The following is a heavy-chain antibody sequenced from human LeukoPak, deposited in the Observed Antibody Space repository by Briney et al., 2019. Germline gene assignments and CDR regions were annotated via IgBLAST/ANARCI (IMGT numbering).Heavy chain of an antibody. CDR3: ARDQIPVRYGSGSRAAYYYYGMDV. Sequence: ALVKVSCKASGYTFTSYGISWVRQAPGQGLEWMGWISAYNGNTNYAQKLQGRVTMTTDTSTSTAYMELRSLRSDDTAVYYCARDQIPVRYGSGSRAAYYYYGMDVWGQGTTVTVSS. V-gene: IGHV1-18*01. J-gene: IGHJ6*02. CDR1: GYTFTSYG. D-gene: IGHD3-10*01. CDR2: ISAYNGNT.